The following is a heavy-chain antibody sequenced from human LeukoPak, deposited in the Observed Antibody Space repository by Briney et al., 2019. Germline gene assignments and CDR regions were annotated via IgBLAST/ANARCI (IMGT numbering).Heavy chain of an antibody. CDR3: AIDRYGSGSYGYFDS. CDR2: ISDSGCST. CDR1: GFNLRSYP. V-gene: IGHV3-23*01. D-gene: IGHD3-10*01. J-gene: IGHJ4*02. Sequence: GGSLRLSCSASGFNLRSYPMTWVRQASGKGLEWVSTISDSGCSTYYADSVKGRFTLSRDNSKNTLYLQMNSLRAEDTAMYYCAIDRYGSGSYGYFDSWGQGTRVTVSS.